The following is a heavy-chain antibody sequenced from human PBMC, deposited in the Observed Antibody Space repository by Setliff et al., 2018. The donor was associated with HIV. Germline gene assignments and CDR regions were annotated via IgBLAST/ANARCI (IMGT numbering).Heavy chain of an antibody. D-gene: IGHD3-9*01. CDR3: VIRRNFDWLMTSGPFDD. Sequence: SETLSLTCVVSGASITSSKWWSWVRQPPGRRPEWIGEIDHSGTTNYNPSLKSRVTISVDVSKNQFSLKVKSMTAADTAVYYCVIRRNFDWLMTSGPFDDWGQGVLVTVSS. CDR1: GASITSSKW. V-gene: IGHV4-4*02. J-gene: IGHJ4*02. CDR2: IDHSGTT.